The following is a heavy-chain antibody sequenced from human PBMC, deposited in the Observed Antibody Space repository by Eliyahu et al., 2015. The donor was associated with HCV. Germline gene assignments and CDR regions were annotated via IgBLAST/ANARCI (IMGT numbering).Heavy chain of an antibody. Sequence: QLHLLESGPGLVKPSETLPLTCTVSGGSISSTTYYWGRIRQPPGKGLEWIASIYYNGRVYYNPPLRSRVTMSVDASKNLFSLNLSSVTAADTAVYYCARHRDSSSWYEFDYWGQGTLVTVSS. D-gene: IGHD6-13*01. CDR2: IYYNGRV. V-gene: IGHV4-39*01. J-gene: IGHJ4*02. CDR1: GGSISSTTYY. CDR3: ARHRDSSSWYEFDY.